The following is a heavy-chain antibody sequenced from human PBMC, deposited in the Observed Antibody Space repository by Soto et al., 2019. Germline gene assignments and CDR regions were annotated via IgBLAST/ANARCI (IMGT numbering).Heavy chain of an antibody. CDR2: ISGSGVRT. CDR3: AKNVYYGSGGNLY. Sequence: PGGSLRLSCAASGFTFSSYAMSRVRQAPGKGLEWVSAISGSGVRTYYADSVKGRFTISRDKSKNTLHLQMNSLTAEDTAVYYGAKNVYYGSGGNLYWGQGTMVTLYS. D-gene: IGHD3-10*01. CDR1: GFTFSSYA. J-gene: IGHJ4*02. V-gene: IGHV3-23*01.